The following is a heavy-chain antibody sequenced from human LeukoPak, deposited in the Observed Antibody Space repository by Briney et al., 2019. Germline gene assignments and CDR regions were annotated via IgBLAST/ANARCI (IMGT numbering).Heavy chain of an antibody. V-gene: IGHV1-69*13. CDR3: ARDQGASSGWYDGDYFDY. Sequence: GASVKVSCKASGYTFTSYHLHWVRQAPGQGLEWMGGIIPIFGTANYAQKFQGRVTITADESTSTAYMELSSLRSEDTAVYYCARDQGASSGWYDGDYFDYWGQGTLVTVSS. D-gene: IGHD6-19*01. CDR2: IIPIFGTA. J-gene: IGHJ4*02. CDR1: GYTFTSYH.